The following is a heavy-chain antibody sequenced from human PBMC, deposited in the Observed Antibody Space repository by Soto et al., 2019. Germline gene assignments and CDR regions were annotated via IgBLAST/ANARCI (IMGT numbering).Heavy chain of an antibody. D-gene: IGHD2-15*01. CDR2: IYFGGDK. V-gene: IGHV3-53*01. CDR1: GFAVNSNY. CDR3: AKDRYCSGGFCYGMDV. Sequence: PGGSLRLACAASGFAVNSNYINWVRQAPGNGLEWVSIIYFGGDKFYADSVKGRFSISRDNSKNTVYLQMNSLSAEDTAVYYCAKDRYCSGGFCYGMDVWGQGTTVTVSS. J-gene: IGHJ6*02.